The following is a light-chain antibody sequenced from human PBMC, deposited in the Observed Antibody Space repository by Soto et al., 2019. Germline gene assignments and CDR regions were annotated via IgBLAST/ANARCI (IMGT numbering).Light chain of an antibody. CDR3: GAGVSRHVV. CDR2: QDY. V-gene: IGLV3-1*01. Sequence: SYELTQPPSLSLFPVQTANITCSGDKLGDKFATWYQQKPGQSPVLLIYQDYKRPSGIPKRFSGSNSGNTASLTISGTLAMDEADYCCGAGVSRHVVFGGGTKLPVL. CDR1: KLGDKF. J-gene: IGLJ2*01.